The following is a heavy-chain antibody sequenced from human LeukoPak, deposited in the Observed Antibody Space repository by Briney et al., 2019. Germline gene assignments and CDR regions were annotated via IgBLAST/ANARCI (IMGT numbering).Heavy chain of an antibody. D-gene: IGHD3-22*01. J-gene: IGHJ4*02. CDR3: ARVGDSSVDY. CDR1: GYSFTDYY. Sequence: ASVKVSCKTSGYSFTDYYIHWVRQAPGQGLEWMGRINPNSGATIYAQKFQGRVTMTRDTSISTGYMELSSLRFDDTAVYHCARVGDSSVDYWGQGTLVTVSS. CDR2: INPNSGAT. V-gene: IGHV1-2*06.